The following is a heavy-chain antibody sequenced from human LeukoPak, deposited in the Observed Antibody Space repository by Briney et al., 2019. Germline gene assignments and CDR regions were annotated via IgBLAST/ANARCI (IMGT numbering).Heavy chain of an antibody. J-gene: IGHJ6*03. D-gene: IGHD5-24*01. Sequence: GASVKVFCKASGGTFSSYAISWVRQAPGQGLEWMGGIIPIFGTANYAQKFQGRVTITADESTSTAYMELSSLRSEDTAVYYCARGRRDGRFYYYYYMDVWGKGTTVTVSS. CDR3: ARGRRDGRFYYYYYMDV. V-gene: IGHV1-69*13. CDR2: IIPIFGTA. CDR1: GGTFSSYA.